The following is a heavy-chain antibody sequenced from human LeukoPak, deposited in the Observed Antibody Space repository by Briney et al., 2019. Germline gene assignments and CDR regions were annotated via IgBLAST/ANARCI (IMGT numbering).Heavy chain of an antibody. CDR2: IYPDDSDT. Sequence: GASLQISCKASGYSFTNYWIGWVRQLPGKGLEWMGLIYPDDSDTRYSPSFQGQVSISADKSITTAYLQWDSLKASDTAMYYCARITSGSFFGFDYWGQGTPVTVSS. D-gene: IGHD5-12*01. CDR3: ARITSGSFFGFDY. CDR1: GYSFTNYW. J-gene: IGHJ4*02. V-gene: IGHV5-51*01.